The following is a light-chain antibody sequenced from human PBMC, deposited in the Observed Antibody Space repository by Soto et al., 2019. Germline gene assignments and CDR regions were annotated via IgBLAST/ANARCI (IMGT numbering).Light chain of an antibody. CDR2: GAS. CDR1: QSVSNNY. V-gene: IGKV3-20*01. J-gene: IGKJ1*01. CDR3: QQYGSSPPEKT. Sequence: EIVLTQSPGTLSLSPGERATLSCRASQSVSNNYLAWYQQKPGQAPRLLIYGASSRATGIPDRFSGSGSGTEFTLTISRLEPEDFAVYYCQQYGSSPPEKTFGQGTKVEIK.